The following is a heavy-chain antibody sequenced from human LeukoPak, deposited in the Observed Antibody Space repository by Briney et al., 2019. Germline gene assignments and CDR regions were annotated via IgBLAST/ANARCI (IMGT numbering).Heavy chain of an antibody. CDR3: ARHYYDYVWGSYGIDY. CDR2: IYPGDSDT. Sequence: GESLKISCQGSGYSFSNYWIGWVRQMPGKGLEWMGIIYPGDSDTRYSPSFQGQVTISADKSISTAYLQWSSLKASDTAMYYCARHYYDYVWGSYGIDYWGQGTLVTVSS. CDR1: GYSFSNYW. V-gene: IGHV5-51*01. D-gene: IGHD3-16*01. J-gene: IGHJ4*02.